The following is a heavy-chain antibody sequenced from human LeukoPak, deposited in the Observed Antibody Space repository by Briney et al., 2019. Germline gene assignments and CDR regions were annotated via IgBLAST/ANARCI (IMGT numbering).Heavy chain of an antibody. V-gene: IGHV1-46*01. J-gene: IGHJ3*02. Sequence: ASVKVSCTASGYTFTSYYMHWVRQAPGQGLEWVGIINPSGGSTSYAQKFQGRVTMTRDTSTSTVYMELSSLRSEDTAVYYCARSEIDSSGYYYGDAFDIWGQGTMVTVSS. CDR1: GYTFTSYY. CDR2: INPSGGST. D-gene: IGHD3-22*01. CDR3: ARSEIDSSGYYYGDAFDI.